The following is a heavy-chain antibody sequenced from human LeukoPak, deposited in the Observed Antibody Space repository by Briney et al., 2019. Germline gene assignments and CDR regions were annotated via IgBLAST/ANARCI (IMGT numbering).Heavy chain of an antibody. CDR2: IYYSGST. D-gene: IGHD3-22*01. V-gene: IGHV4-39*01. J-gene: IGHJ4*02. Sequence: SETLSLTCTVSGGSISSSSYYWGWTRQPPGKGLEWIGSIYYSGSTYYNPSLKSRVTTSVDTSKNQFSLKLSSVTAAATAVYYCARHYGGYYYTVDYWGQGTLVTVSS. CDR3: ARHYGGYYYTVDY. CDR1: GGSISSSSYY.